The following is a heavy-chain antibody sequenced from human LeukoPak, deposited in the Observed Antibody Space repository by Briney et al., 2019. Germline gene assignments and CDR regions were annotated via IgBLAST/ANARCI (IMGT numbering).Heavy chain of an antibody. CDR2: IYYTGNS. Sequence: NPSETLSLTCTVSGGSISSGTSYWGWIRQPPGKGLEWIGSIYYTGNSYYNPSLKSRVTISVDTSKNQLSLKLNSVTAADTAVYYCARHWGSNGDYLSGMDVWGRGTTVTVSS. D-gene: IGHD4-17*01. CDR1: GGSISSGTSY. CDR3: ARHWGSNGDYLSGMDV. V-gene: IGHV4-39*01. J-gene: IGHJ6*02.